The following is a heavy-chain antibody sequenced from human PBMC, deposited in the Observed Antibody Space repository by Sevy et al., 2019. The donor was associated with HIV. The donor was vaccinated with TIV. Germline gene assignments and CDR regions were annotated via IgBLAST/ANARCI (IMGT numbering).Heavy chain of an antibody. D-gene: IGHD6-13*01. V-gene: IGHV4-31*03. CDR2: IYYSGST. CDR3: ARATSSSWSFDY. J-gene: IGHJ4*02. Sequence: SETLSLTCTFSVGSISSGGYYWSWFRQHPGKGRGWIGYIYYSGSTYYNPSLKSRVTISVDTSKNQFSLKLSSVTAADTAVYYCARATSSSWSFDYWGQGTLVTVSS. CDR1: VGSISSGGYY.